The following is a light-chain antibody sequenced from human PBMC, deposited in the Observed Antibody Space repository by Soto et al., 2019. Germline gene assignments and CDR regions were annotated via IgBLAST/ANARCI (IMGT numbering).Light chain of an antibody. CDR1: QSISSW. J-gene: IGKJ1*01. CDR3: QQYNSYSRT. CDR2: DAS. V-gene: IGKV1-5*01. Sequence: DIKMTQSPATLSVSIGDRVTITCRASQSISSWLAWYQQKPGKAPKLLIYDASSLESGVPSRFSGSGSGTEFTLTISSLQPDDFATYYCQQYNSYSRTFGQGTKVDI.